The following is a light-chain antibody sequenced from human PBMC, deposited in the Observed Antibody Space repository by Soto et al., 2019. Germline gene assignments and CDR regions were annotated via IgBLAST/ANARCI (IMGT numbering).Light chain of an antibody. J-gene: IGLJ2*01. Sequence: QSVLTQPPSVSAAPGQKVTISCSGSSSNIGNNYVSWYQQLPGTAPKLLIYDNSKRPSGIPDRFSRSKSGTSATLGITGLQTGDEADYYCGTWDSSLSAGVFGGGTKLTVL. CDR3: GTWDSSLSAGV. V-gene: IGLV1-51*01. CDR2: DNS. CDR1: SSNIGNNY.